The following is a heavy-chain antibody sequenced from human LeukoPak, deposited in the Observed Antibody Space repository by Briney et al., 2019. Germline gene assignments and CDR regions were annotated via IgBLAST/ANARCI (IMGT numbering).Heavy chain of an antibody. CDR3: AKDLNTNWFDP. V-gene: IGHV3-11*01. J-gene: IGHJ5*02. D-gene: IGHD5-18*01. CDR2: ISSSGSTI. CDR1: GFTFSDYY. Sequence: PGGSLRLSCAASGFTFSDYYMSWIRQAPGKGLEWVSYISSSGSTIYYADSVKGRFTISRDNSKNTLYLQMNSLRAEDTAVYYCAKDLNTNWFDPWGQGTLVTVSS.